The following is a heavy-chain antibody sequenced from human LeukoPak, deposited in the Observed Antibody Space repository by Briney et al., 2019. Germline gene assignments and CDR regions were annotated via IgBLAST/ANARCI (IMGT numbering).Heavy chain of an antibody. Sequence: SETLSLTCTVSGGSISSSSYYWGWIRQPPGKGLEWIGSIYYSGSTYYNPSLKSRVTISVDTSKNRFSLKLSSVTAADTAVYYCARGRYDSSGYSPEDPFDYWGQGTLVTVSS. V-gene: IGHV4-39*07. CDR1: GGSISSSSYY. CDR2: IYYSGST. J-gene: IGHJ4*02. D-gene: IGHD3-22*01. CDR3: ARGRYDSSGYSPEDPFDY.